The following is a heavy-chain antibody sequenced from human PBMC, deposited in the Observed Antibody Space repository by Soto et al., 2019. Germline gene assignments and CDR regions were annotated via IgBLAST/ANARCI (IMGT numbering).Heavy chain of an antibody. V-gene: IGHV3-66*01. J-gene: IGHJ4*02. CDR1: GFIVTNYF. D-gene: IGHD3-3*01. Sequence: EVQLLESGGGLVQPGGSLRLSCAASGFIVTNYFMTWVRQAPGKGPEWVSVISNGGDTYYADSVRGRFTISRDSSNNTLYLRMNTLRVDDTAVYSCACDALGGAYDFWHGGQGTLVTVSS. CDR3: ACDALGGAYDFWH. CDR2: ISNGGDT.